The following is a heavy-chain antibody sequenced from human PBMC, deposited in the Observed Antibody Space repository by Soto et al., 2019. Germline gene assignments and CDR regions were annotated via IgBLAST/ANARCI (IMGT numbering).Heavy chain of an antibody. V-gene: IGHV1-8*01. CDR1: GYTFTSYD. CDR3: GGGDYPTGGGDY. Sequence: QVQLVQSGAEVKKPGASVKVSCKASGYTFTSYDINWVRQATGQGLEWMGWMNPNSGNTGYAQKFQGRVTMTRNTPISTAYMELSSLGFGDTAVYYWGGGDYPTGGGDYWGQGTLVTVSS. J-gene: IGHJ4*02. CDR2: MNPNSGNT. D-gene: IGHD3-10*01.